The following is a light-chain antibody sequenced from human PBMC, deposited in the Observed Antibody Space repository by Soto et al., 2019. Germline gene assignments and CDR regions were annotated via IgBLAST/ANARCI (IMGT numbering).Light chain of an antibody. J-gene: IGKJ5*01. CDR3: QQYGSSPIT. V-gene: IGKV1-5*03. Sequence: DIQMTQSPSTPSGSVGDRVTITCRASQTISSWLAWYQQKPGKAPKLLIYKASTLKSGVPSRFSGSGSGTEFTLTISSLQPEDFAVYYCQQYGSSPITFGQGTRLEI. CDR2: KAS. CDR1: QTISSW.